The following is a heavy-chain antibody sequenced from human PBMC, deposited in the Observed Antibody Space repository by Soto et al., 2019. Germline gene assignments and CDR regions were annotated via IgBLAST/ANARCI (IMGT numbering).Heavy chain of an antibody. CDR2: IYSGGST. D-gene: IGHD1-20*01. CDR3: ARVPGLTGTQGHGPYNWFDP. J-gene: IGHJ5*02. CDR1: GFTVSSNY. Sequence: GGSLRLSCAASGFTVSSNYMSWVRQAPGKGLEWVSVIYSGGSTYYADSVKGRFTISRDNSKNTLYLQMNSLRAEDTAVYYCARVPGLTGTQGHGPYNWFDPWGQGTLVTVSS. V-gene: IGHV3-53*01.